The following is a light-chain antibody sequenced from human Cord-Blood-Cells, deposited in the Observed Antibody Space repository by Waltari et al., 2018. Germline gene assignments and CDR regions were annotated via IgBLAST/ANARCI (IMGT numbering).Light chain of an antibody. CDR1: SLRSYY. J-gene: IGLJ3*02. V-gene: IGLV3-19*01. CDR3: NSRDSSGNHLV. CDR2: GKN. Sequence: SSELTQDPAVSVALGQTVRITCQGDSLRSYYASLYQHKPGQAPVPVIYGKNNRPSGIPDRFSGSSSGTTASLTITVAQAEDEADYYCNSRDSSGNHLVFGGGTKLTVL.